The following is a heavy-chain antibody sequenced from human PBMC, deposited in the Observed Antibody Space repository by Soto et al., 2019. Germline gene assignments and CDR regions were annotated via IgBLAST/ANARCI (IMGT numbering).Heavy chain of an antibody. D-gene: IGHD6-13*01. CDR1: GFTFSSYA. CDR3: ARNQHPHGNIYYYYYMDV. Sequence: EVQLVESGGGLVQPGGSLRLSCAASGFTFSSYAMHWVRQAPGKGLEYVSAISSNGGSTYYANSVKGRFTISSDNSKNTLYLQMGSLRAEDMAVYYCARNQHPHGNIYYYYYMDVWGKGTTVTVSS. J-gene: IGHJ6*03. V-gene: IGHV3-64*01. CDR2: ISSNGGST.